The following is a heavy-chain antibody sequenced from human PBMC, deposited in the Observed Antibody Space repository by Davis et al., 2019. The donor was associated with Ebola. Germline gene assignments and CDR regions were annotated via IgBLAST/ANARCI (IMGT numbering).Heavy chain of an antibody. V-gene: IGHV3-74*01. D-gene: IGHD3-3*01. J-gene: IGHJ4*02. CDR3: AREGRILGLDY. Sequence: HTGGSLRLSCAASGFTFSSYWMHWVRQAPGKGLVWVSRINSDGSSTSYADSVKGRFTISKDNAKNTLYLQMNDLRAEDTAVYYCAREGRILGLDYWGQGALVTVSS. CDR2: INSDGSST. CDR1: GFTFSSYW.